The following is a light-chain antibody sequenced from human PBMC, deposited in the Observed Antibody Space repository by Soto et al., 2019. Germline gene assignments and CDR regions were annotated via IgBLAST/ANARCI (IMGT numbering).Light chain of an antibody. CDR1: QNIITY. Sequence: IQLTQSPSSLSASVGDRFTITCRASQNIITYLNWYQQQPGKAPKVLIYDASKLQTGVPSRFSGRGSGKDFTFTISSLQPDDSGTYYCQQFYDLPITFGQGTRLEIK. V-gene: IGKV1-33*01. CDR3: QQFYDLPIT. CDR2: DAS. J-gene: IGKJ5*01.